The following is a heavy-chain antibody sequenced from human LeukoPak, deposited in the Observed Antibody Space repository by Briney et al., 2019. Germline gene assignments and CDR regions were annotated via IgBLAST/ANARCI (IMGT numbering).Heavy chain of an antibody. D-gene: IGHD3-3*01. J-gene: IGHJ4*02. CDR1: GDSISSSRHY. V-gene: IGHV4-61*02. CDR3: ARDGVVTMELDY. CDR2: IYASGNT. Sequence: SETLSLTCTVSGDSISSSRHYWSWIRQPAGKGLEWIGRIYASGNTNYNPSPKSRVTISLDTSKNQFSLNLRSVTAADTAVYYCARDGVVTMELDYWGQGTLVTVSS.